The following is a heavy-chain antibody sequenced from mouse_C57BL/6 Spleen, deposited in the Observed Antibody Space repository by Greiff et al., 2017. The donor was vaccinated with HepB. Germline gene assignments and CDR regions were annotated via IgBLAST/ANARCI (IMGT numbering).Heavy chain of an antibody. CDR2: IYPGSGST. Sequence: QVQLQQPGAELVKPGASVKMSCKASGYTFTSYWITWVKQRPGQGLEWIGDIYPGSGSTNYNEKFKSKATLTVDTSSSTAYMQLSSLTSEDSAVYYCARSYDGYYGFAYWGQGTLVTVSS. CDR1: GYTFTSYW. CDR3: ARSYDGYYGFAY. J-gene: IGHJ3*01. V-gene: IGHV1-55*01. D-gene: IGHD2-3*01.